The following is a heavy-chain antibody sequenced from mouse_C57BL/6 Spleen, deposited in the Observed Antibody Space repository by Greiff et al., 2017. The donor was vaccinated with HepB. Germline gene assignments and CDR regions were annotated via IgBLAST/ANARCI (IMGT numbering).Heavy chain of an antibody. CDR1: GYSFTSYY. V-gene: IGHV1-66*01. J-gene: IGHJ3*01. CDR3: AGAQATIWFAY. CDR2: IYPGSGNT. Sequence: QVQLQQSGPELVKPGASVKISCKASGYSFTSYYIHWVKQRPGQGLEWIGWIYPGSGNTKYNEKFKGKATLTADTSSSTAYMQLSSLTSEDSAVYYCAGAQATIWFAYWGQGTLVTVSA. D-gene: IGHD3-2*02.